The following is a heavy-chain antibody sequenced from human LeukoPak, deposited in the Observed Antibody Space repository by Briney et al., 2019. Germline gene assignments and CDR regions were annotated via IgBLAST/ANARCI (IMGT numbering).Heavy chain of an antibody. CDR3: ATSTVTPGLVNYYMDV. V-gene: IGHV3-30*04. CDR2: ISYDGSNK. CDR1: GFTFSSYA. Sequence: PGGSLRLSCAASGFTFSSYAMHWVRQAPGKGLEWVAVISYDGSNKYYADSVKGRFTISRDNSKNTLYLQMNSLRAEDTAVYYCATSTVTPGLVNYYMDVWGKGTTVTISS. D-gene: IGHD4-17*01. J-gene: IGHJ6*03.